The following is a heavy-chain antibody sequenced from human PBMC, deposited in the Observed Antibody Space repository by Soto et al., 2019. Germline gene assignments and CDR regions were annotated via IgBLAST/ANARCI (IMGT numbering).Heavy chain of an antibody. CDR2: ISGSGGRT. V-gene: IGHV3-23*01. CDR1: GFTFSSYA. CDR3: ARIGPPLDY. J-gene: IGHJ4*02. Sequence: PGGSLRLSCAASGFTFSSYAMSWVRQAPGKGLEWVSAISGSGGRTYYADSVKGRFTISRDNAKNSLYLQMNSLRAEDTAVYYCARIGPPLDYWGQGTLVTVSS. D-gene: IGHD3-10*01.